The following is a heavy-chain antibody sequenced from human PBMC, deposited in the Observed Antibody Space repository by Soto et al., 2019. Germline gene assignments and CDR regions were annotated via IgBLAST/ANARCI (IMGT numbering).Heavy chain of an antibody. CDR2: ISHDGSNK. CDR1: GFTFSSYA. D-gene: IGHD5-12*01. Sequence: PGGSLRLSCAASGFTFSSYALQWVRQTPGKGLEWVAVISHDGSNKYYADAVQGRFIISRDNSKNTQSLQMNSLRAEDTAVYYCARVGGAWTGEHYSTYGHGDFWGKGILVTVSS. CDR3: ARVGGAWTGEHYSTYGHGDF. J-gene: IGHJ4*02. V-gene: IGHV3-30-3*01.